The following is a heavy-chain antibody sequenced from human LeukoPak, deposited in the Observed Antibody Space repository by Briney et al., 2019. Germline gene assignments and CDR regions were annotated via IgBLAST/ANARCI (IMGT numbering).Heavy chain of an antibody. J-gene: IGHJ4*02. CDR1: GYTFTSYY. Sequence: GASVKVSCKASGYTFTSYYMHWVRQAPGQGLEWMGIINPSGGSTSYAQKFQGRVTMTRDTSMSTVYMELSSLGSEDTAVYYCARALRDGYNYAYWGQGTLVTVSS. V-gene: IGHV1-46*01. CDR3: ARALRDGYNYAY. D-gene: IGHD5-12*01. CDR2: INPSGGST.